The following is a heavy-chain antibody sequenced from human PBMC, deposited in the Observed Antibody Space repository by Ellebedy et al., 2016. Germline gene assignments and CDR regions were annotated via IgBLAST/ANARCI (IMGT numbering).Heavy chain of an antibody. CDR2: ISGSGGST. J-gene: IGHJ6*03. CDR1: GFTFSSYA. D-gene: IGHD3-3*01. V-gene: IGHV3-23*01. CDR3: AKDHNDLEGYYYYMDV. Sequence: GESLKISXAASGFTFSSYAMSWVRQAPGKGLEWVSAISGSGGSTYYADSVKGRFTISRDNSKNTLYLQMNSLRAEDTAVYYCAKDHNDLEGYYYYMDVWGKGTTVTVSS.